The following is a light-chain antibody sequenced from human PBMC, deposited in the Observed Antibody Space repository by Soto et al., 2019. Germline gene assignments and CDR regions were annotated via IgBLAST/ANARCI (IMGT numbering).Light chain of an antibody. CDR1: QYVSVRF. V-gene: IGKV3-20*01. Sequence: EIVLTQSPGTLSLSPGESATLSCRASQYVSVRFLAWYQQKPGQAPRLLIYGASDRATGIPDRFTGSGSGTDFTLTINRLEPEDFAVYVCQQYGSSPQTFGQGTKVDIK. CDR2: GAS. CDR3: QQYGSSPQT. J-gene: IGKJ1*01.